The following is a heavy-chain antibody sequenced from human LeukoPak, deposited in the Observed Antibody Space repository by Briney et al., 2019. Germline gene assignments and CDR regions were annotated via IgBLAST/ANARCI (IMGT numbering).Heavy chain of an antibody. CDR2: IIHILGIA. CDR3: ARVEEDTVTKDYYYYGMDD. CDR1: GGTFSSYA. J-gene: IGHJ6*02. V-gene: IGHV1-69*04. Sequence: SVEVSCKASGGTFSSYAISWVRQAPGQGLEWMGRIIHILGIANYAQKFQGRVTITADKSTSTAYMELSSLRAEDTAVYYCARVEEDTVTKDYYYYGMDDWGQGTTVTVSS. D-gene: IGHD4-17*01.